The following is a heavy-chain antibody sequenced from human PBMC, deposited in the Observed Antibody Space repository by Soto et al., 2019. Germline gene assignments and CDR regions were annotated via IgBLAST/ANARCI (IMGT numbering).Heavy chain of an antibody. V-gene: IGHV4-34*01. J-gene: IGHJ4*02. CDR3: ARGPPFYDILTGTPFDY. CDR1: GGSFSGYY. D-gene: IGHD3-9*01. CDR2: INHSGST. Sequence: PSETLSLTCAVYGGSFSGYYWSWIRQPPGKGLEWIGEINHSGSTNYNPSLKSRVTISVDTSKNQFSLKLSSVTAADTAVYYCARGPPFYDILTGTPFDYWGQGTLVTVS.